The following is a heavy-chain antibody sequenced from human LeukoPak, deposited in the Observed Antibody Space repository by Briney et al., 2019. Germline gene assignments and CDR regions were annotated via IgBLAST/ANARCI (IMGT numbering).Heavy chain of an antibody. CDR3: ARLYCSGGSCYANLDY. D-gene: IGHD2-15*01. CDR1: GFTFSDYY. Sequence: PGGSLRLSCAASGFTFSDYYMSWIRQAPGKGLEWVSYISSSSSYTNYADSVKGRFTISRDNAENSLYLQMNSLTAEDTAVYYCARLYCSGGSCYANLDYWGQGTLVAVSS. V-gene: IGHV3-11*06. CDR2: ISSSSSYT. J-gene: IGHJ4*02.